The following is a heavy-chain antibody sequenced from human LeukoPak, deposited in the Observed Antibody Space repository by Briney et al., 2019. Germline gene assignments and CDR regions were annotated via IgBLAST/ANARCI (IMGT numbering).Heavy chain of an antibody. V-gene: IGHV1-2*02. Sequence: GASVKVSCKASGYTFTGHYIHWVRQAPGQGFEWMGWINPNTGGTDYAQKFQDRIAISTYTSISTAYMELSRLRSDDTALYYCARDLATIDGIAWYYIENWGQGTLVTVS. J-gene: IGHJ4*02. CDR1: GYTFTGHY. D-gene: IGHD5-12*01. CDR2: INPNTGGT. CDR3: ARDLATIDGIAWYYIEN.